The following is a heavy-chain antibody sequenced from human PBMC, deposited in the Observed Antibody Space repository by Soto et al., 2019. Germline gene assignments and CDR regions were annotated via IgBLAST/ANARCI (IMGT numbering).Heavy chain of an antibody. J-gene: IGHJ1*01. D-gene: IGHD3-22*01. V-gene: IGHV3-72*01. CDR1: GFSLSDHY. Sequence: GGSLRLSCAASGFSLSDHYMDWVRQSPGKGLEWVGRSRDKAHSYTTEYSASVKGRFSISRDDAGNSLYLQMNSLKTDDAAVYYCGKLSSADGGSSYHYDHWGQGALVTVSS. CDR3: GKLSSADGGSSYHYDH. CDR2: SRDKAHSYTT.